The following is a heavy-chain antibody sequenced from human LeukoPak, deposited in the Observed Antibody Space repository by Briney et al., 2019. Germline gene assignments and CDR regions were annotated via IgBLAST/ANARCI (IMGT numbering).Heavy chain of an antibody. V-gene: IGHV3-48*03. D-gene: IGHD6-19*01. J-gene: IGHJ4*02. CDR3: AIMNIAVAGM. Sequence: GGSLRLSCAASGFTFSSYEMNWVRQAPGKGLEWVSYISRSGSTMYHADSVKGRFTISRDNAKNTLYLQMNSLRAEDTGVYYCAIMNIAVAGMWGQGTLVTVSS. CDR1: GFTFSSYE. CDR2: ISRSGSTM.